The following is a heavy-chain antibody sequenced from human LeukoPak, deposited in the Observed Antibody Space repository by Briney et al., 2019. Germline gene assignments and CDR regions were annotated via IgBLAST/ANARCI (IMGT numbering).Heavy chain of an antibody. J-gene: IGHJ4*02. Sequence: GDSLRLSCAASEFTFSSYAMNWVRQAPRKELKWHQAISGSGGSTYYADSVKGRFRISRYNSKSTLYLQMSSLSAEDTAVYYCAKDRASSSLYYFDYWGQGTLVTVSS. D-gene: IGHD6-13*01. CDR3: AKDRASSSLYYFDY. CDR2: ISGSGGST. CDR1: EFTFSSYA. V-gene: IGHV3-23*01.